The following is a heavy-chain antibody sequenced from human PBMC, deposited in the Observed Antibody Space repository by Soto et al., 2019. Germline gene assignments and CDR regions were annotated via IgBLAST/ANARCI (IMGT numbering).Heavy chain of an antibody. J-gene: IGHJ4*02. CDR1: GFTFSYG. CDR3: AKLVIGYCSGNTCDDY. D-gene: IGHD2-15*01. Sequence: VQLLESGGGLIQPGGSLRLSCAASGFTFSYGIHWLRQAPGKGLEWVAYISYDSSNKFSGDSVKGRFTISRDDSKNTQSLQMNSLRAEDTAVYYCAKLVIGYCSGNTCDDYWGQGTLFAVSS. CDR2: ISYDSSNK. V-gene: IGHV3-30*18.